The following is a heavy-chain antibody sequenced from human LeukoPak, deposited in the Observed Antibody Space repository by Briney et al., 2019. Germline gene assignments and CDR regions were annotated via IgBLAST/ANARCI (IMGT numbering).Heavy chain of an antibody. CDR1: GFTFSDYY. V-gene: IGHV3-11*04. J-gene: IGHJ5*02. CDR3: ARADYSNYVGWFDP. Sequence: GSLRLSCAASGFTFSDYYMSWIRQAPGKGLEWVSYISSSGSTIYYADSVKGRFTISRDNAKNSLYLQMNSLRAEDTAVYYCARADYSNYVGWFDPWGQGTLVTVSS. D-gene: IGHD4-11*01. CDR2: ISSSGSTI.